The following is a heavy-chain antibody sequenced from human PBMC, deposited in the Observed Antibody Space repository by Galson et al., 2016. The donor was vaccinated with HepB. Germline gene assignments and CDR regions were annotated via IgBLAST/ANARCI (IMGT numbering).Heavy chain of an antibody. CDR1: GFIFSRYG. J-gene: IGHJ4*02. CDR3: ARDRDARPYDY. V-gene: IGHV3-74*01. Sequence: SLRLSCAASGFIFSRYGVAWVRQAPGKGLEWVSRIGTDGRSNYADSVKGRFTISRDNSKNTLYLQMNSLRAEDTAIYYCARDRDARPYDYWGQGTLVIVSS. CDR2: IGTDGRS. D-gene: IGHD5-24*01.